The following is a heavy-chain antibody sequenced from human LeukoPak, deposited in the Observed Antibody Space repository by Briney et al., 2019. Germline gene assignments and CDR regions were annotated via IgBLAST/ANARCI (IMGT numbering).Heavy chain of an antibody. CDR1: GGSFSGYY. Sequence: SETLSLTCAVYGGSFSGYYWSWIRQPPGKGLEWIGEINHSGSTNYNPSLKSRVTISVDTSKNQFSLRLSSVTAADTAVYYCARLDPEYGSSGFSPWIDPWGQGTLVTVSS. CDR2: INHSGST. D-gene: IGHD3-22*01. J-gene: IGHJ5*02. CDR3: ARLDPEYGSSGFSPWIDP. V-gene: IGHV4-34*01.